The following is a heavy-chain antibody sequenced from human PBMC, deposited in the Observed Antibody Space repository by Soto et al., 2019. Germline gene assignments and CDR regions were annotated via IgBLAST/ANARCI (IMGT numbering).Heavy chain of an antibody. V-gene: IGHV4-39*01. D-gene: IGHD3-10*01. CDR1: GGFISSNRYY. CDR2: IYYSGST. Sequence: LSLTCTVSGGFISSNRYYWGWIRQPPGRGLEWIGSIYYSGSTYYNPSLKSRVIISVDTSQIQLSLQLSSVTAADTAVYYCAAGDYYASGRYYNGWFDPWGQGTLVTVSS. CDR3: AAGDYYASGRYYNGWFDP. J-gene: IGHJ5*02.